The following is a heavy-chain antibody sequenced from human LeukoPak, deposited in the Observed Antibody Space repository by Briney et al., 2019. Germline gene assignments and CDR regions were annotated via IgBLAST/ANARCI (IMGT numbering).Heavy chain of an antibody. Sequence: ASVKVSCKASGYTFTNYDISWVRQAPGQGLEWMGWISAYNGNTNYAQKLQGRVTMTTDTSTSTAYMELRSLRSDDTAVYYCARVDMVRGVITGGVHWGQGTLITVSS. CDR1: GYTFTNYD. J-gene: IGHJ4*02. CDR2: ISAYNGNT. V-gene: IGHV1-18*01. CDR3: ARVDMVRGVITGGVH. D-gene: IGHD3-10*01.